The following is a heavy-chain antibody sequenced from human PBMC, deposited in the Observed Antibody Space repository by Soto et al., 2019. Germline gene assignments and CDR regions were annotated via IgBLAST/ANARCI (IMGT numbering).Heavy chain of an antibody. V-gene: IGHV3-30-3*01. D-gene: IGHD3-16*01. CDR3: ARGGGLDY. CDR1: GFTFSSYA. CDR2: ISYDGSNK. J-gene: IGHJ4*02. Sequence: QVQLVESGGGVVQPGRSLRLSCAASGFTFSSYAMHWVRQAPGKGLEWVAVISYDGSNKYYADSVKGRFTISRDNSKNTLDLQMNSLRAEDTAVYYCARGGGLDYWGQGTLVTVSS.